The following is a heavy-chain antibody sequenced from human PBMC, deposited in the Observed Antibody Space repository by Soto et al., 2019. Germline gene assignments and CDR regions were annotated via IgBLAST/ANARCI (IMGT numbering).Heavy chain of an antibody. CDR3: ASLYPMITFPFDY. CDR1: GGSFSGYY. CDR2: INHSGST. V-gene: IGHV4-34*01. J-gene: IGHJ4*02. D-gene: IGHD3-16*01. Sequence: PSETLSLTCAVYGGSFSGYYWSWIRQPPGKGLEWIGEINHSGSTNYNPSLKSRVTISVDTSKNQFSLKLSSVTAADTAVYYCASLYPMITFPFDYWGQGTLVTVSS.